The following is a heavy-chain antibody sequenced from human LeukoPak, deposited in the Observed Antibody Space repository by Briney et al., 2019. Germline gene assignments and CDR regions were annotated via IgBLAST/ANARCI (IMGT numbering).Heavy chain of an antibody. CDR2: IDYSGST. J-gene: IGHJ4*02. D-gene: IGHD4-23*01. V-gene: IGHV4-34*01. Sequence: SETLSLTCAVYGGSFSGYYWSWIRQPPGKGLEWIGSIDYSGSTYYNPSLKSRVTIFVDTSKSQFSLNLSSVTAADTAVYHCARQRGNSRNFDNWGQGTLITVSS. CDR3: ARQRGNSRNFDN. CDR1: GGSFSGYY.